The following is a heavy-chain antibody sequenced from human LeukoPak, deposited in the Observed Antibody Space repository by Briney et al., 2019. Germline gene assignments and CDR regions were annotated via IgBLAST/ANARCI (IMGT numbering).Heavy chain of an antibody. Sequence: SETLSLTCTVSGGSISSSNYYWGWIRQPPGKGLEWIGSIYYSGSTYYNPSLKSRVTISVDRSKNQFSLKLSSVTAADTAVYYCAREVYCSSTSCIPGDYFDYWGQGTLVTVSS. J-gene: IGHJ4*02. CDR3: AREVYCSSTSCIPGDYFDY. V-gene: IGHV4-39*07. D-gene: IGHD2-2*01. CDR1: GGSISSSNYY. CDR2: IYYSGST.